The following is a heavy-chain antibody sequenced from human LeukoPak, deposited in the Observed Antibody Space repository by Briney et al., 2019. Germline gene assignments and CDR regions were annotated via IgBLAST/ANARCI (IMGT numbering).Heavy chain of an antibody. J-gene: IGHJ4*02. D-gene: IGHD3-10*01. V-gene: IGHV4-59*08. Sequence: SETLSLTCTVSGGSISSYYWSWIRQPPGKGLEWIGYIYYSGSTNYNPSLKSRATISVDTSKNQFSLKLSSVTAADTAVYYCARQYYYGSGSYFDYWGQGTLVTVSS. CDR1: GGSISSYY. CDR3: ARQYYYGSGSYFDY. CDR2: IYYSGST.